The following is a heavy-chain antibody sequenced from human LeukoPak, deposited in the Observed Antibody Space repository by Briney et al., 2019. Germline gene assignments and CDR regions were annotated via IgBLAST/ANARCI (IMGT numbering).Heavy chain of an antibody. Sequence: PSETLSLTCAVYGGSFSGYHWSWIRQPPGKGLEWVGEINHHGSTNYNPSLKSRVTISVDTSKNQFSLKLSSVTAADTAVYYCARGNYDYFDYWGQGTLVTVSS. J-gene: IGHJ4*02. CDR2: INHHGST. CDR3: ARGNYDYFDY. V-gene: IGHV4-34*01. CDR1: GGSFSGYH. D-gene: IGHD1-7*01.